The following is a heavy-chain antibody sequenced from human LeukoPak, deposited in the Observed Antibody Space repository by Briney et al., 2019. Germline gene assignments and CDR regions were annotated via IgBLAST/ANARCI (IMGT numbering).Heavy chain of an antibody. CDR2: TYNRGNT. Sequence: TLSLSCTVSCGSTSSYYWSWGRHPPGEGLEWSWSTYNRGNTYYKPSLESPVTISVDTTKNPFSLRMSSVTAADTAVYYCAKTRGRGQVDPGTSGYIHYWGQGILVSVSS. V-gene: IGHV4-59*05. CDR1: CGSTSSYY. J-gene: IGHJ4*02. CDR3: AKTRGRGQVDPGTSGYIHY. D-gene: IGHD3-22*01.